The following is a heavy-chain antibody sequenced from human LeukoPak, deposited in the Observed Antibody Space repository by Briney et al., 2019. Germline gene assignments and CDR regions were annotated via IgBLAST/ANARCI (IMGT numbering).Heavy chain of an antibody. D-gene: IGHD5-18*01. CDR3: AHSRYNYGYLFDY. CDR1: GFSLSTNGVG. J-gene: IGHJ4*02. V-gene: IGHV2-5*01. Sequence: SGPTLVNPTQTLTLTCTFSGFSLSTNGVGVGWIRQPPGMALEWLGLIYWNDDKRYSPSLKSRLTITKDTSKHHVVLTVTNVDPVDTATYYCAHSRYNYGYLFDYWGQGTLVTVSS. CDR2: IYWNDDK.